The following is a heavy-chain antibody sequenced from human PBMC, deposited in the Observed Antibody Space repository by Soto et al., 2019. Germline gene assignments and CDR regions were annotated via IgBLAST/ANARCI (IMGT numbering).Heavy chain of an antibody. D-gene: IGHD5-12*01. V-gene: IGHV3-30*03. CDR3: AREGRWLQPPDY. Sequence: VQLVESGGGVVQPGRSLRLSCAPSGFTFSGFGMFWVRQAPGKGLEWVSFISYDGTKTYYGDSVKGRFTISRDNPKSTLFLQMDSLRVDDTAVYYCAREGRWLQPPDYWGQGTLVTVSS. CDR2: ISYDGTKT. J-gene: IGHJ4*02. CDR1: GFTFSGFG.